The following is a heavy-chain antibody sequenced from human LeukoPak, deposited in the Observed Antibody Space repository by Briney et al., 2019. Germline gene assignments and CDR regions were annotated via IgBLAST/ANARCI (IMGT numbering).Heavy chain of an antibody. V-gene: IGHV3-33*06. CDR2: IWYDGSNK. J-gene: IGHJ4*02. CDR3: AKERERWLQLQYFDY. CDR1: GFTFSSYG. Sequence: QPGGSLRLSCAASGFTFSSYGMHWVRQAPGKGLEWVAVIWYDGSNKYYADSVKGRFTISRDNSKNTLYLQMNSLRAEDTAVYYCAKERERWLQLQYFDYWGQGTLVTVSS. D-gene: IGHD5-24*01.